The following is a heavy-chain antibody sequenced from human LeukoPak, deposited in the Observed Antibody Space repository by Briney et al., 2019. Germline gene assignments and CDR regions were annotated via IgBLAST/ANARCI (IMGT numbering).Heavy chain of an antibody. D-gene: IGHD5-18*01. J-gene: IGHJ4*02. Sequence: GESLKISCKGSGYSFTSYWIGWVRQMPGKGLEGMVIIYPGDSDTRYSPSFQGQVTISADKSISTAYLRWSSLKASDTAMYYCARPEAAMGFDYWGQGTLVTVSS. CDR1: GYSFTSYW. CDR3: ARPEAAMGFDY. V-gene: IGHV5-51*01. CDR2: IYPGDSDT.